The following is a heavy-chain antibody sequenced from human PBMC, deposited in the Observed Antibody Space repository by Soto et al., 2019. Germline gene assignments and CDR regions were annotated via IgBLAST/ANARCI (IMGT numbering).Heavy chain of an antibody. CDR1: GGSFSGYY. CDR2: IYTSGST. Sequence: SETLSLTCAVYGGSFSGYYWSWIRQPAGKGLEWVGRIYTSGSTNYNPSLKSRVTMSVDTSKNQFSLKLSSVTAADTAVYYCASGTEMATNSYYFDYWGQGTLVTVSS. V-gene: IGHV4-59*10. J-gene: IGHJ4*02. D-gene: IGHD5-12*01. CDR3: ASGTEMATNSYYFDY.